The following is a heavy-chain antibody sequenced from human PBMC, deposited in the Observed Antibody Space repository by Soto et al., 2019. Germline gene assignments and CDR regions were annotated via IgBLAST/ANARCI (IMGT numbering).Heavy chain of an antibody. V-gene: IGHV3-48*02. J-gene: IGHJ2*01. CDR2: ISSSSSTI. CDR1: GFTFSSYS. Sequence: EVQLVESGGGLVQPGGSLRLSCAASGFTFSSYSMNWVRQAPGKGLEWVSYISSSSSTIYYADSVKGRFTISRDNAKNSLYLQMNSLRDEDTAVYYCARDLRTNGGVEGKTGDNWYFDLWGRGTLVTVSS. D-gene: IGHD7-27*01. CDR3: ARDLRTNGGVEGKTGDNWYFDL.